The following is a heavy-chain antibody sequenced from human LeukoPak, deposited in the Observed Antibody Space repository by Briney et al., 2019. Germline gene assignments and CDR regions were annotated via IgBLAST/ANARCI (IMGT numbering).Heavy chain of an antibody. CDR2: IFYSGST. Sequence: PSETLSLTCTVSGYSISSGYYWGRIRQPPGKGLEWIGNIFYSGSTYYSPSLKSRVTISLDTSRNQFSLKLTSVTAADTAVYYCARDRDPGYNDSSGYRRVNAFDIWGQGTMVTVSS. V-gene: IGHV4-38-2*02. CDR3: ARDRDPGYNDSSGYRRVNAFDI. J-gene: IGHJ3*02. D-gene: IGHD3-22*01. CDR1: GYSISSGYY.